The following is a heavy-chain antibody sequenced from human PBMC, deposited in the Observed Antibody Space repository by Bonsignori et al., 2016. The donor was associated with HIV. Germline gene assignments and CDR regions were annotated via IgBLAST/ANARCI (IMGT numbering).Heavy chain of an antibody. D-gene: IGHD2/OR15-2a*01. CDR3: GRINRGPFAPFIDL. CDR2: VNYDETEK. J-gene: IGHJ5*02. Sequence: WIRQPPGKGLEWVANVNYDETEKYYVDSVKGRFTISRDNAKNSLYLQMNSLRVDDTAVYYCGRINRGPFAPFIDLWGQGTLVTVSS. V-gene: IGHV3-7*01.